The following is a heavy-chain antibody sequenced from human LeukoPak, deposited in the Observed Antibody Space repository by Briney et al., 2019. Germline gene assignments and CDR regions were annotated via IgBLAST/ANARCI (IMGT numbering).Heavy chain of an antibody. V-gene: IGHV3-21*01. CDR3: ARDLHLSLNGLDY. D-gene: IGHD2-8*01. CDR1: GFTFSSYS. CDR2: ISSSSSYI. J-gene: IGHJ4*02. Sequence: GGSLRLSCAASGFTFSSYSMNWVRHAPGKGLEWVSSISSSSSYIYYADSVKGRFTISRDNAKNSLYLQMNSLRAEDTAVYYCARDLHLSLNGLDYWGQGTLVTVSS.